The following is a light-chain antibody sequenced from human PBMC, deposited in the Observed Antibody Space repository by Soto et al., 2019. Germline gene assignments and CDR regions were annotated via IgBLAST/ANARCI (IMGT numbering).Light chain of an antibody. Sequence: ETVLTQSPGTLSFSPCEIATLSCSSSQSVSSSSLAWYQQRPGQAPRLLIYGTSSRATGIPDRFSGSGSGTDFTLTISRLEPEDFAVYFCQRYGSSPLITFGQGTRLEI. V-gene: IGKV3-20*01. CDR2: GTS. CDR3: QRYGSSPLIT. CDR1: QSVSSSS. J-gene: IGKJ5*01.